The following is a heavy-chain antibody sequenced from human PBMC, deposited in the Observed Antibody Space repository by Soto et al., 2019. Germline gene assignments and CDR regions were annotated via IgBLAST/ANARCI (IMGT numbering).Heavy chain of an antibody. CDR2: ISGSGGST. CDR3: ARYYDFWSGYYTGCLDY. Sequence: GGSLRLSCAASGFTFSSYAMSWVRQAPGKGLEWVSAISGSGGSTYYADSVKGRFTVSRDNSKNTLYLHMNSLRAEDTAVYYCARYYDFWSGYYTGCLDYWGQGTLVTVSS. CDR1: GFTFSSYA. D-gene: IGHD3-3*01. V-gene: IGHV3-23*01. J-gene: IGHJ4*02.